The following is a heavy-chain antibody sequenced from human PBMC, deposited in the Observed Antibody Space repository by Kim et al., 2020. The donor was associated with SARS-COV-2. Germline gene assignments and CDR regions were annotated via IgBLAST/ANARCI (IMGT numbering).Heavy chain of an antibody. CDR1: GFTFSRYH. CDR3: AKEVAMGLFDY. J-gene: IGHJ4*02. CDR2: ISSSGSRT. Sequence: GGSLRLSCAASGFTFSRYHMSWVRQAPGKGLEWVSAISSSGSRTWNADSVKGRFTISRDNSKNTLFLQMNSLRAEDTAVYYCAKEVAMGLFDYWGQGALVTVSS. V-gene: IGHV3-23*01. D-gene: IGHD2-2*01.